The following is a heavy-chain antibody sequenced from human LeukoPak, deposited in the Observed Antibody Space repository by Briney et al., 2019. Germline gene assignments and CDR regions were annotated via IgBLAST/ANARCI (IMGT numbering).Heavy chain of an antibody. J-gene: IGHJ6*02. CDR1: GFSFSNYW. D-gene: IGHD1-26*01. CDR2: IKQDGSEK. V-gene: IGHV3-7*01. Sequence: PGGSLRLSCAASGFSFSNYWMSWVRQAPGKGLEWVANIKQDGSEKNYLDSVKGRVTISRDNAKNSLYLQMNSLRVEDTAVYYCARDRGSQSVDVWGQGTTVTVSS. CDR3: ARDRGSQSVDV.